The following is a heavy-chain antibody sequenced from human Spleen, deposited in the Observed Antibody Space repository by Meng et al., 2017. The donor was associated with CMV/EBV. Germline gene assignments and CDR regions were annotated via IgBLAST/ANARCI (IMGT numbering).Heavy chain of an antibody. D-gene: IGHD1-14*01. V-gene: IGHV1-8*03. J-gene: IGHJ4*02. CDR1: GYTFTSYD. Sequence: ASVKVSCKASGYTFTSYDINWVRRATGQGLEWMGWMNPNSGNTGYAQKFQGRVTITRNTSISTAYMELSSLRSEDTAVYYCARDLTGTTGGDFDYWGQGTLVTVSS. CDR2: MNPNSGNT. CDR3: ARDLTGTTGGDFDY.